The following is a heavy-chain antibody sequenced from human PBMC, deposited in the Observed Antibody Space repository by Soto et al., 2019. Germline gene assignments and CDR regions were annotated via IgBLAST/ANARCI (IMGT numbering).Heavy chain of an antibody. V-gene: IGHV1-58*01. J-gene: IGHJ5*02. CDR3: AADVVAGHVTPLET. D-gene: IGHD6-19*01. CDR1: GFTFTSSA. CDR2: IVVGSGNT. Sequence: SVKVSCKASGFTFTSSAVQWVRQARGQRLEWIGWIVVGSGNTNYAQKFQERVSITRDMSTSTAYMELSSLRSEDTAVYYCAADVVAGHVTPLETWGQGTLVLVSS.